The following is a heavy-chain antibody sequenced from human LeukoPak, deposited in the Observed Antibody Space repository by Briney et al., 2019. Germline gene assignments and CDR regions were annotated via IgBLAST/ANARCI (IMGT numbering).Heavy chain of an antibody. V-gene: IGHV3-74*03. CDR1: GFTFTHYW. CDR3: ARERVNSWFAFDS. Sequence: GGSLRLSCRVSGFTFTHYWMHWVRQAPGKALVWVARINGDGGSTMHADSVKGRFTISRANAKNTLHLQMNGLSADDTAIYYCARERVNSWFAFDSWGQGTLVTVSS. CDR2: INGDGGST. J-gene: IGHJ5*01. D-gene: IGHD3-10*01.